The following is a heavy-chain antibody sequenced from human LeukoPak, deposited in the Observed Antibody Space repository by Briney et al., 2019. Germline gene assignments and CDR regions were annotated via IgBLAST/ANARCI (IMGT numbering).Heavy chain of an antibody. CDR2: IYHSGST. Sequence: GSLRLSCAASGFSFNTYWMSWVRQAPGKGLEWIGSIYHSGSTYYNPSLKSRVTISVDTSKNQFSLKLSSVTAADTAVYYCASYRIAAAGGYFDYWGQGTLVTVSS. CDR1: GFSFNTYW. J-gene: IGHJ4*02. V-gene: IGHV4-38-2*01. D-gene: IGHD6-13*01. CDR3: ASYRIAAAGGYFDY.